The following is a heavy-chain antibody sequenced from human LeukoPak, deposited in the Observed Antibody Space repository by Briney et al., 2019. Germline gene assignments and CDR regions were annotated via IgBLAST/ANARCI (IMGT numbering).Heavy chain of an antibody. V-gene: IGHV1-18*01. CDR1: GYTFINYG. CDR2: ISAYNGNT. J-gene: IGHJ5*02. CDR3: ARDSIGSGWTP. Sequence: ASVKVSCKASGYTFINYGISWVRQAPGQGLEWMGWISAYNGNTNYAQKLQGRVTMTTDTSTSTDYMELWSLRSDDNAVYYCARDSIGSGWTPWGQGTLVTVSS. D-gene: IGHD6-19*01.